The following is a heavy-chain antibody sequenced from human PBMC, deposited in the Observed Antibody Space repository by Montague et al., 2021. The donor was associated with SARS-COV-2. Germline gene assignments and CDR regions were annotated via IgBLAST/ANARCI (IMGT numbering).Heavy chain of an antibody. CDR3: ARGVRVANRPDRFSYSLDV. V-gene: IGHV4-34*01. J-gene: IGHJ6*02. CDR1: GTSFTDHY. CDR2: IHRGGDT. Sequence: SETLSLTCDVNGTSFTDHYWTWLRQSPGGGLEWIGEIHRGGDTNYNPSLRSRVTISIDTSKPQSSLRLYSMTAADTAVYYCARGVRVANRPDRFSYSLDVWGRGTAGIVTS. D-gene: IGHD3-3*01.